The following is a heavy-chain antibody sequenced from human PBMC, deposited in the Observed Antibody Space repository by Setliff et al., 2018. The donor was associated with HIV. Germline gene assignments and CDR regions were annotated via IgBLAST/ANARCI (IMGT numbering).Heavy chain of an antibody. CDR2: INYTGFA. CDR3: TREGRGDPAMATTRIDY. J-gene: IGHJ4*02. CDR1: GDSISSGSYF. V-gene: IGHV4-39*02. D-gene: IGHD5-12*01. Sequence: SETLSLTCSVSGDSISSGSYFWGWIRQTPGKGLEWIGNINYTGFAYYNPSLKSRVTISLDTSKTHFFLNLTSVTDADMAVYFCTREGRGDPAMATTRIDYWGQGKLVTVSS.